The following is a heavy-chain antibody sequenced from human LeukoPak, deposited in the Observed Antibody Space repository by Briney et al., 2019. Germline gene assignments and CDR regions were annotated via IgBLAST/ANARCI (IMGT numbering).Heavy chain of an antibody. CDR2: ISGSGGST. CDR3: AKDRDYYDSSGYYPY. CDR1: GFTFSSYA. J-gene: IGHJ4*02. V-gene: IGHV3-23*01. D-gene: IGHD3-22*01. Sequence: HPGGSLRLSCAASGFTFSSYAMSWVRQAPGKGLEWVSAISGSGGSTYYADSVKGRFTISRDNSKNTLYLQMNSLRAEDTAVYYCAKDRDYYDSSGYYPYWGQGTLVTVPS.